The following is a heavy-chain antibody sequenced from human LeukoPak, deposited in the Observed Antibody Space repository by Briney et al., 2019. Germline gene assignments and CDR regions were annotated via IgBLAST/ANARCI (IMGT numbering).Heavy chain of an antibody. CDR3: ARRRNWNDVLDY. D-gene: IGHD1-1*01. V-gene: IGHV4-34*01. CDR1: GGSFSGYY. Sequence: SETLSLTCAVYGGSFSGYYWSWIRQPPGKGLEWIGEISYSGNTNYNPSLESRVTISVDTSKNQFSLKLNSMTAADAAVYYCARRRNWNDVLDYWGRGTLVTVSS. J-gene: IGHJ4*01. CDR2: ISYSGNT.